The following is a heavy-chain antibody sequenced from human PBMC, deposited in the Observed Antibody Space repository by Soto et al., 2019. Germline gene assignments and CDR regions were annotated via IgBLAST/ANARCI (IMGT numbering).Heavy chain of an antibody. CDR2: ISYDGSNK. D-gene: IGHD2-15*01. V-gene: IGHV3-30*18. J-gene: IGHJ6*02. CDR3: AKDQCSGGSCYSFYYYYYGMDV. CDR1: GFTFSSYG. Sequence: SLRLSCAASGFTFSSYGMHWVRQAPGKGLEWVAVISYDGSNKYYADSVKGRFTISRDNSKNTLYLQMNSLRAEDTAVYYCAKDQCSGGSCYSFYYYYYGMDVWGQGTTVTVSS.